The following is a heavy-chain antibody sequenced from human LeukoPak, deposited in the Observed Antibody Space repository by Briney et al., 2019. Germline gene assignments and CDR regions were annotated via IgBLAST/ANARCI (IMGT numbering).Heavy chain of an antibody. CDR1: GFTFSNYA. CDR2: ISGSGGST. D-gene: IGHD6-19*01. J-gene: IGHJ4*02. V-gene: IGHV3-23*01. CDR3: AKVPVAYYFDN. Sequence: GGSLRLSCEASGFTFSNYAMSWVRQAPGKGLEWVSTISGSGGSTNYADSVKGRFTISRDNFKDTLYLQMNSLRAEDTAVYYCAKVPVAYYFDNWGQGTLVTVSS.